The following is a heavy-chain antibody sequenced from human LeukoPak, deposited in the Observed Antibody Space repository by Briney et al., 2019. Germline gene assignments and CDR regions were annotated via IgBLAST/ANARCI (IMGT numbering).Heavy chain of an antibody. CDR3: ARVGATYDAFDI. D-gene: IGHD1-26*01. CDR2: IYYSGST. CDR1: GGSVSSGSYY. J-gene: IGHJ3*02. V-gene: IGHV4-61*01. Sequence: SGTLSLTCTVSGGSVSSGSYYWSWIRQPPGKGLEWIGYIYYSGSTNYNPSLKSRVTISVDTSKNQFSLKLSSVTAADTAVYYCARVGATYDAFDIWGQGTMVTVSS.